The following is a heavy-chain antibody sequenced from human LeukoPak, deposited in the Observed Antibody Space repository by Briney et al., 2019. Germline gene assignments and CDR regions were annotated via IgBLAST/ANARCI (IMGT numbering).Heavy chain of an antibody. J-gene: IGHJ4*02. V-gene: IGHV3-53*01. D-gene: IGHD4-23*01. CDR2: IYSGGNT. CDR3: AKDLGYGGNSEVFDY. CDR1: GFSVSSKY. Sequence: GGSLRLSCAASGFSVSSKYMNWVRQAPGKGLDWVSVIYSGGNTYYADSVKGRFTISRDNSKNTLYLQMNSLRAEDTAVYYCAKDLGYGGNSEVFDYWGQGTLVTVSS.